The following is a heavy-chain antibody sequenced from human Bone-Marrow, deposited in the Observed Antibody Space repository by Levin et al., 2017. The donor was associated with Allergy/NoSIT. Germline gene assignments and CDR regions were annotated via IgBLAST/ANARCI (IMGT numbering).Heavy chain of an antibody. V-gene: IGHV3-30-3*01. CDR3: ARAGGKYSGYDSHFDY. D-gene: IGHD5-12*01. Sequence: GGSLRLSCAASGFTFSSYAMHWVRQAPGKGLEWVAVISYDGSNKYYADSVKGRFTISRDNSKNTLYLQMNSLRAEDTAVYYCARAGGKYSGYDSHFDYWGQGTLVTVSS. CDR1: GFTFSSYA. J-gene: IGHJ4*02. CDR2: ISYDGSNK.